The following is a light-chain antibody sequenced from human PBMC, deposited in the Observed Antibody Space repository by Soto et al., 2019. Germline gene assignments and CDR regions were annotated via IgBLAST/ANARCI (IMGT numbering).Light chain of an antibody. CDR1: SNDVGTYNL. Sequence: QSALTQPASVSGSPGHSITISCTGISNDVGTYNLVSWYQHHPGKAPKLIIYEASKRPSGVPNRFSGSKSGNTASLTISGLHAEDEADYYCCSYGRSVVFGGGTKLTVL. CDR2: EAS. J-gene: IGLJ2*01. CDR3: CSYGRSVV. V-gene: IGLV2-23*01.